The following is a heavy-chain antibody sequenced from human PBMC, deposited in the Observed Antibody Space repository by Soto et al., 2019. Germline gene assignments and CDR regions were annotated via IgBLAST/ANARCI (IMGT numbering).Heavy chain of an antibody. CDR2: IYYSGST. J-gene: IGHJ5*02. CDR1: GGSISSYY. Sequence: QVQLQESGPGLVKPSETLSLTCTVSGGSISSYYWSWIRQPPGKGLEWIGYIYYSGSTNYNPSLKSRVTISVDTSKNQFSLKLSSVTAADTAVYYCARSGSSWYIGWFDPWGQGTLVTVSS. V-gene: IGHV4-59*08. D-gene: IGHD6-13*01. CDR3: ARSGSSWYIGWFDP.